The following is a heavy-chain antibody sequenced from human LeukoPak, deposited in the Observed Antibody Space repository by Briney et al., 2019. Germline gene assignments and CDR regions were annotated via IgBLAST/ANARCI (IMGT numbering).Heavy chain of an antibody. CDR2: IIPIRGIA. J-gene: IGHJ3*02. CDR1: GVTFSSYA. Sequence: SVKVSCKASGVTFSSYAISWVRQAPGQGLEWMGRIIPIRGIANYAQTFQGRVTITADKSKSTAYLELSSLRSEDTAVYYCARVGMGFFDIWGQGTMVTVSS. D-gene: IGHD7-27*01. V-gene: IGHV1-69*04. CDR3: ARVGMGFFDI.